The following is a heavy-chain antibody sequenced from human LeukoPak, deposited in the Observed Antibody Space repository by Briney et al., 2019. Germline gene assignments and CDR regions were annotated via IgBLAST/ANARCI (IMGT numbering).Heavy chain of an antibody. Sequence: GGSLRLSCAASGFTFSSYAMHWVRQAPGKGLEWVAVISYDGSNKYYADSVKGRFTISRDNSKNSLYLQMNSLRAEDTAVYYCARGSSSSWYSPNYWGQGTLVTVSS. CDR3: ARGSSSSWYSPNY. CDR1: GFTFSSYA. V-gene: IGHV3-30-3*01. J-gene: IGHJ4*02. CDR2: ISYDGSNK. D-gene: IGHD6-13*01.